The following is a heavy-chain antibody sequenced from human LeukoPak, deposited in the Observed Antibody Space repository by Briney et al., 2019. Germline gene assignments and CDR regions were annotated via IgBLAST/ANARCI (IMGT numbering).Heavy chain of an antibody. CDR3: AKDNGIVVLTAGRAFDI. CDR2: ISGSGGST. V-gene: IGHV3-23*01. J-gene: IGHJ3*02. D-gene: IGHD2/OR15-2a*01. CDR1: GFSFSNYA. Sequence: GGSLRLSCAASGFSFSNYAMTWVRQAPGKGLEWVSTISGSGGSTYYAQSVKGRFTISRDNSKNTLSLQMNSLRAEDTAVYYCAKDNGIVVLTAGRAFDIWGQGTMVIVSS.